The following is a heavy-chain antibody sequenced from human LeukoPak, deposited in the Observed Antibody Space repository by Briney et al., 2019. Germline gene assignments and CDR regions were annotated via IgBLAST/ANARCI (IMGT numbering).Heavy chain of an antibody. J-gene: IGHJ3*02. V-gene: IGHV1-69*06. CDR2: IIPTFGTA. Sequence: SVKVSCKASGGTFSSYAISWVRQAPGQGLEWMGRIIPTFGTANYAQKFQGRVTITADKSTSTAYMELSSLRSEDTAVYYCAKGDIVVVTAIQHAFDIWGQGTMVTVSS. D-gene: IGHD2-21*02. CDR3: AKGDIVVVTAIQHAFDI. CDR1: GGTFSSYA.